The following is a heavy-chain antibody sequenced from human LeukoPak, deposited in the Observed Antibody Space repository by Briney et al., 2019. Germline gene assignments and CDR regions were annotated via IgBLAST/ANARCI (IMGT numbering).Heavy chain of an antibody. CDR1: GFTFSYYG. J-gene: IGHJ3*02. CDR3: ARHGELGNCSSTSCSGEAFDI. D-gene: IGHD2-2*01. V-gene: IGHV3-30*03. CDR2: GTND. Sequence: GGSLRLSCAASGFTFSYYGMHWVRQAPGKGLEWVAGTNDYYADSVKGRFTISRDNSKNTLYLQMNSLRPEDTAVYYCARHGELGNCSSTSCSGEAFDIWGQGTMVTVSS.